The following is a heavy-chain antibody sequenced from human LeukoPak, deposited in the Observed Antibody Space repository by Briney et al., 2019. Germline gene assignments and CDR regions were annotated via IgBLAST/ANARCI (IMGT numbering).Heavy chain of an antibody. J-gene: IGHJ5*01. CDR1: GFMFSDYA. V-gene: IGHV3-23*01. CDR3: SKDRRRYYFSSSGYFFDS. CDR2: IGHIRDQNT. D-gene: IGHD3-22*01. Sequence: GSLRLSCAASGFMFSDYAMSWVRQIPGKAPEWVATIGHIRDQNTYYADSVKGRFTISRDNSESVVYLQMDRLRAEDGAIYFCSKDRRRYYFSSSGYFFDSWGQGSLVTVSS.